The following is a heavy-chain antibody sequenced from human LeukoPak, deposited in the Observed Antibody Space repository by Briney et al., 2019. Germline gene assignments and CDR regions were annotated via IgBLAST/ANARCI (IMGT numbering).Heavy chain of an antibody. D-gene: IGHD5-18*01. V-gene: IGHV3-49*04. Sequence: PGGSLRLSCTASGFIFGDHAMSWVRQAPGKGLEWVGFVRSEAYGGTTEYAASVKDRFTISRDDSKSIAYLQMNSLKTEDTAVYYCTRGLIHLWIHNAMDVWGQGTTVFVSS. CDR1: GFIFGDHA. CDR3: TRGLIHLWIHNAMDV. CDR2: VRSEAYGGTT. J-gene: IGHJ6*02.